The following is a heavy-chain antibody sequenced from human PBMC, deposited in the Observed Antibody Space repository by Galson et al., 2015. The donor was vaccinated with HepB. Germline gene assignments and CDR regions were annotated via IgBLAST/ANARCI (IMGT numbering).Heavy chain of an antibody. D-gene: IGHD6-19*01. CDR1: GGSISSYY. CDR2: IYYSGST. J-gene: IGHJ4*02. Sequence: SETLSLTCTVSGGSISSYYWSWIRQPPGKGLEWIGYIYYSGSTNYSPSLKSRVTISVDTSKNQFSLKLSSVAAADTAVYYCARVSDQWLVRRGYYFDYWGQGTLVTVSS. V-gene: IGHV4-59*01. CDR3: ARVSDQWLVRRGYYFDY.